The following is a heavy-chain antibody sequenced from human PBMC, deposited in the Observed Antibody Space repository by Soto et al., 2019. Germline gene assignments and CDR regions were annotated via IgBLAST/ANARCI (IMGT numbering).Heavy chain of an antibody. D-gene: IGHD3-10*01. CDR3: ARARVTMVRGVTEFYYYYYYMDV. Sequence: SVKVSCKASGGTFSSYTISWVRQAPGQGLEWMGRIIPILGIANYAQKFQGRVTITADKSTSTAYMELSSLRSEDTAVYYCARARVTMVRGVTEFYYYYYYMDVWGKGTTVTVS. CDR1: GGTFSSYT. CDR2: IIPILGIA. J-gene: IGHJ6*03. V-gene: IGHV1-69*02.